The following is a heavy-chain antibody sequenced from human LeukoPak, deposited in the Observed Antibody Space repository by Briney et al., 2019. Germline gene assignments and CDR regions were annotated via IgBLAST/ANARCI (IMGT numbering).Heavy chain of an antibody. J-gene: IGHJ6*03. CDR3: AKDIYGDYSDYMDV. CDR2: ISGDGGST. CDR1: GFTFDDYA. D-gene: IGHD4-17*01. Sequence: GGSLRLSCAPSGFTFDDYAMDWVRQAPGKGLEWVSLISGDGGSTYYADSVKGRVTISRDNSKNSLYLQMNSLRTEDTALYYCAKDIYGDYSDYMDVWGKGTTVTVSS. V-gene: IGHV3-43*02.